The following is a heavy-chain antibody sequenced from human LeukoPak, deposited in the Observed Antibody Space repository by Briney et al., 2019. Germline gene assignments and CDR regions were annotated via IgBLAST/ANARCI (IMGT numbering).Heavy chain of an antibody. CDR1: GYTFTSYY. Sequence: GASVKVSCKASGYTFTSYYMHWVRQAPGQGLEWMGIINPSGGNTSYAQKFQGRVTMTRDTSTSTVYMELSSLRSEDTAVYYCARDHNIAVAGSWFDPWGQGTLVTVSS. D-gene: IGHD6-19*01. J-gene: IGHJ5*02. CDR2: INPSGGNT. V-gene: IGHV1-46*01. CDR3: ARDHNIAVAGSWFDP.